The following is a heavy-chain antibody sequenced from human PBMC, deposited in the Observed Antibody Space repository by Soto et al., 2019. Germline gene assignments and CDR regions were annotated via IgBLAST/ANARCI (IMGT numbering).Heavy chain of an antibody. CDR3: AKPQYRRGGYQDNWFAP. J-gene: IGHJ5*02. CDR1: GYSFTSYW. V-gene: IGHV5-10-1*01. Sequence: PGESLKISCKGSGYSFTSYWISWVRQMPGKGLEWMGRIDPSDSYTNYSPSFQGHVTVSADKSISTAYLQWSSLKASDTAMYYWAKPQYRRGGYQDNWFAPGAQGPLVTVSS. CDR2: IDPSDSYT. D-gene: IGHD6-19*01.